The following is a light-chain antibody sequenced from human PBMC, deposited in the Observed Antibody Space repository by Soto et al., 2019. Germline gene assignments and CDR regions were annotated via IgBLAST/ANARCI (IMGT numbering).Light chain of an antibody. Sequence: DIQMTQSPSTLSASVGDRVTITCRSSQSISSWLAWYQQKPGKAPKLLIYKASSLESGVPSRFSGSGYGTEFTLTISSLQPDDVATYYCQQYSDHWTFGQGTKVDI. CDR1: QSISSW. CDR3: QQYSDHWT. CDR2: KAS. V-gene: IGKV1-5*03. J-gene: IGKJ1*01.